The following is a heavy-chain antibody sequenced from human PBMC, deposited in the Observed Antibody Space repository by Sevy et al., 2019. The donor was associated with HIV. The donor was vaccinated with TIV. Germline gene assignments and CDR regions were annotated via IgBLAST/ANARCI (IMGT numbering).Heavy chain of an antibody. J-gene: IGHJ4*02. CDR3: TRSVYGSGTYLNDY. D-gene: IGHD3-10*01. CDR2: IIPSSGDT. CDR1: GYMFTGYY. V-gene: IGHV1-2*02. Sequence: ASVKVPCKASGYMFTGYYIHWVRQAPGRGLEWMGWIIPSSGDTNYGQRFLGRVTMTRDTSINIAYMELNSLTSDDTAVYYCTRSVYGSGTYLNDYWGQGTLVTVSS.